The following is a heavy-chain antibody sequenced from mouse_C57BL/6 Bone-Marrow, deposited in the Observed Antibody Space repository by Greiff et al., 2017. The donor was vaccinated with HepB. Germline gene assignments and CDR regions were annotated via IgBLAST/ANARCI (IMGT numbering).Heavy chain of an antibody. CDR1: GYSITSGYY. CDR3: ATRGNYYGSSYGDY. V-gene: IGHV3-6*01. CDR2: ISYDGSN. J-gene: IGHJ2*01. Sequence: EVHLVESGPGLVKPSQSLSLTCSVTGYSITSGYYWNWIRQFPGNKLEWMGYISYDGSNNYNPSLKNRISITRDTSKNQFFLKLNSVTTEDTATYYCATRGNYYGSSYGDYWGQGTTLTVSS. D-gene: IGHD1-1*01.